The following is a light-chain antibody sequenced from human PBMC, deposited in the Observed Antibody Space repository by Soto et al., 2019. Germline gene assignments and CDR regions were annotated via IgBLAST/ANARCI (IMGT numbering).Light chain of an antibody. J-gene: IGKJ4*01. CDR2: AAS. V-gene: IGKV1-33*01. CDR1: QSIDNY. Sequence: DIQMTQSPSSLSAPVGDRVTISFRASQSIDNYLNWYQQKPGKAPKLLIYAASSLQSGVPSRFSGSGSGTDFTFTISSLQPEDIATYYCQQYDNLPSFGGGTKVDI. CDR3: QQYDNLPS.